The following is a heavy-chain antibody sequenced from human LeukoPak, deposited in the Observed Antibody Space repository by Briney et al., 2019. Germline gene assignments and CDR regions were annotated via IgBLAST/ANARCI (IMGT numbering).Heavy chain of an antibody. D-gene: IGHD3-3*01. CDR3: ARERLRFLQWSTLYFDY. CDR1: GYTFTTYG. J-gene: IGHJ4*02. V-gene: IGHV1-18*01. CDR2: IGTYNGYT. Sequence: ASVKVSCKASGYTFTTYGITWVRQAPGQGLEWMGWIGTYNGYTNYAQKIQDRLTMTTDTSTSTAYMELRSLRSDDTAVYYCARERLRFLQWSTLYFDYGGQGTRDTVSS.